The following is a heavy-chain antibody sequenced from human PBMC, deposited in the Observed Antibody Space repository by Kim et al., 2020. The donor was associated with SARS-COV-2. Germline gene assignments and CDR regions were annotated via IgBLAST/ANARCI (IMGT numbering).Heavy chain of an antibody. J-gene: IGHJ6*02. CDR1: GFTFSSYE. Sequence: GGSLRLSCAASGFTFSSYEMNWVRQAPGKGLEWVSYISSSGSTIYYADSVKGRFTISRDNAKNSLYLQMNSLRAEDTSVYYCARDFVSGHYYYGMDVWGQGTTVTVSS. CDR2: ISSSGSTI. D-gene: IGHD3-10*01. V-gene: IGHV3-48*03. CDR3: ARDFVSGHYYYGMDV.